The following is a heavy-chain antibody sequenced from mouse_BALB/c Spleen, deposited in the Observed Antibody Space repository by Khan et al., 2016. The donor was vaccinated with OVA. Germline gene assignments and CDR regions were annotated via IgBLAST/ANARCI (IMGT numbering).Heavy chain of an antibody. CDR2: INYSGTV. CDR3: ARRSV. CDR1: CYSITSDYA. Sequence: EVQLQESGPGLVKPSQSLSLTCTVTCYSITSDYAWYWIRQFPGNKLEWMGYINYSGTVSYNPSLKSRISITRDTSKNQFFLQLNSVTTEDTTTYSSARRSVWGAGTTVTVSS. J-gene: IGHJ1*01. V-gene: IGHV3-2*02.